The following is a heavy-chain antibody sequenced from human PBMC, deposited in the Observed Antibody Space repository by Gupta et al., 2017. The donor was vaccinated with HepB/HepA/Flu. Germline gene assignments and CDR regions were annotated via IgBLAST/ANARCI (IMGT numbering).Heavy chain of an antibody. D-gene: IGHD1-7*01. J-gene: IGHJ4*02. CDR3: ARHHLSGTTELDY. V-gene: IGHV4-39*01. Sequence: QLQLQEAGPGLVKPSETLSLTCAVSGGSIRSSDYFWGWIRQPPGKGLEWIASIFSDGSAYYNPSLKSRITIFVDTSKNQFSVKLYSVLAADAAVYYCARHHLSGTTELDYWGQGTLVAVSS. CDR1: GGSIRSSDYF. CDR2: IFSDGSA.